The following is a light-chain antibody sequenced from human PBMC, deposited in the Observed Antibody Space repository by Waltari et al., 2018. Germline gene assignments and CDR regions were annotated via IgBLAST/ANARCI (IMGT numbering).Light chain of an antibody. CDR3: QNHERLPAT. CDR2: ASS. CDR1: QSISKY. Sequence: EVVLTQSPGTLSLSPGERATLSCRASQSISKYLVWYQQRPGQAPRLLIYASSTRATGIPDRFSGSGSGTDCSLTISRLEPEDFAVYYCQNHERLPATFGQGTRVEIK. J-gene: IGKJ1*01. V-gene: IGKV3-20*01.